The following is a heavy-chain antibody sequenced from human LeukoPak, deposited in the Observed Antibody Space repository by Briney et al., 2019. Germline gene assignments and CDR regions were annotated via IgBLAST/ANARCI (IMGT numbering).Heavy chain of an antibody. J-gene: IGHJ5*01. CDR3: AKGDDSSGRNWFDS. CDR1: GFTFSSYA. CDR2: VSGCGTTT. D-gene: IGHD3-22*01. V-gene: IGHV3-23*01. Sequence: GGSLRLSCAASGFTFSSYAMSWVRQAPGKGLEWVSAVSGCGTTTHNADSVGGRFTSSRDNSKNTLFMHMNSLRVDDTAVYYCAKGDDSSGRNWFDSWGQGTLVSVSS.